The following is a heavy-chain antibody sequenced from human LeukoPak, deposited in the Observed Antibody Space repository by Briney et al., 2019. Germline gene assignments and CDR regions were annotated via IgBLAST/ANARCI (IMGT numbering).Heavy chain of an antibody. CDR3: ITEPHDYGDFTFGY. CDR1: DLSFKNVW. CDR2: ISSKSDGGTT. Sequence: GGSLRLSCSASDLSFKNVWMSWVRQAPGKGLEWVGRISSKSDGGTTDYAAPVKGRFTISRDDSTNTLSLQMSSLKAEDTALYFCITEPHDYGDFTFGYWGQGTLVTVSS. V-gene: IGHV3-15*01. J-gene: IGHJ4*02. D-gene: IGHD4-17*01.